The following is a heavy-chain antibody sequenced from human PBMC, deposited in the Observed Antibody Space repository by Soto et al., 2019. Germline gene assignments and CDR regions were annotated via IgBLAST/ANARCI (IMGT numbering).Heavy chain of an antibody. CDR2: IYYSGST. CDR1: GGSISSGGYY. D-gene: IGHD2-15*01. Sequence: QVQLQESGPGLVKPSQTLSLTCTVSGGSISSGGYYWSWIRQHPGKGLGWIGYIYYSGSTYYNPSLKSRVTISVDTSKNQFSLKLSSVTAADTAVYYCARDRRGYCSGGSCYSFDYWGQGTLVTVSS. V-gene: IGHV4-31*03. J-gene: IGHJ4*02. CDR3: ARDRRGYCSGGSCYSFDY.